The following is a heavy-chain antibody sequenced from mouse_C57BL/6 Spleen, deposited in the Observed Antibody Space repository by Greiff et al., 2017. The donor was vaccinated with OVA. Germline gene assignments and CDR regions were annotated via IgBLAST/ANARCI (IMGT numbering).Heavy chain of an antibody. D-gene: IGHD4-1*01. Sequence: DVKLVESGGGLVKPGGSLKLSCAASGFTFSSYTMSWVRQTPEKRLEWVATISGGGGNTYYPDSVKGRFTISRDNAKNTLYLQMSSLRSEDTALYYCARRNWAYYYAMDYWGQGTSVTVSS. CDR3: ARRNWAYYYAMDY. CDR2: ISGGGGNT. V-gene: IGHV5-9*01. CDR1: GFTFSSYT. J-gene: IGHJ4*01.